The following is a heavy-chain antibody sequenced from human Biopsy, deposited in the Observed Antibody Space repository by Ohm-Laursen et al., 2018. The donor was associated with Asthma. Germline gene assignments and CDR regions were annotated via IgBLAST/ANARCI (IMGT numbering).Heavy chain of an antibody. J-gene: IGHJ4*02. Sequence: GASVKVSCKASGYPFTDYYVHWVRQAPGQGLEWMGRIDPNSGGTNYAQKFQGWVTMTRDTSISTAYMELSRLRSDDTAVYYCARGRHYDFWSGYYIEYFDYWGQGTLVTVSS. CDR1: GYPFTDYY. D-gene: IGHD3-3*01. CDR3: ARGRHYDFWSGYYIEYFDY. V-gene: IGHV1-2*04. CDR2: IDPNSGGT.